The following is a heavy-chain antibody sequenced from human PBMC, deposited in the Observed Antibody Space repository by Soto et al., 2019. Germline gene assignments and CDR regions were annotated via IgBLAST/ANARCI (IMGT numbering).Heavy chain of an antibody. CDR2: ISASGAAT. Sequence: EVQLLESGGGLVQPGGSLRLSCTASEFTFSNYAMSWVRQAPGKGLEWVSAISASGAATYYVDSVKGRFTISRDNYKNTLYVQMNSLRAEDTGVYYCARWAVLSTTSGGWCNWFDPWGQGTLVTVSS. CDR3: ARWAVLSTTSGGWCNWFDP. D-gene: IGHD2-21*01. CDR1: EFTFSNYA. J-gene: IGHJ5*02. V-gene: IGHV3-23*02.